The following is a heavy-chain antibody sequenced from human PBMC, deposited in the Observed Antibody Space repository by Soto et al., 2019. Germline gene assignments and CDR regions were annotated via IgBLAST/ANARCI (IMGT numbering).Heavy chain of an antibody. CDR2: INAYRGNT. Sequence: QVQLVQSGAEVKKPGASVKVSCKASGYTFSNYGIAWVRQAPGQGLEWVGWINAYRGNTNYAQKLQGRVTMTADTSTITAYMELTSLRSDDTAVYFCAREVVSSGYYFFRFDPWGQGTLVTVSS. J-gene: IGHJ5*02. D-gene: IGHD6-19*01. CDR3: AREVVSSGYYFFRFDP. CDR1: GYTFSNYG. V-gene: IGHV1-18*01.